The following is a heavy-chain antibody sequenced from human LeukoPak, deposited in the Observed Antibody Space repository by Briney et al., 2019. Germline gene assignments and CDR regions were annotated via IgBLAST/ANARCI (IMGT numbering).Heavy chain of an antibody. CDR1: GFTFSSYG. Sequence: PGRSLRVSCAASGFTFSSYGMHWVRQAPGKGLEWVAVIWYDGSNKYYADSVKGRFTISRDNSKNTLYLQMNSLRAEDTAVYYCARDAVYSSSWQYYWGQGTLVTVSS. CDR2: IWYDGSNK. V-gene: IGHV3-33*01. CDR3: ARDAVYSSSWQYY. J-gene: IGHJ4*02. D-gene: IGHD6-13*01.